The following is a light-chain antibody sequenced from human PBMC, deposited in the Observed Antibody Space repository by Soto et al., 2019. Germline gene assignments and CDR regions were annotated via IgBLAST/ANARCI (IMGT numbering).Light chain of an antibody. V-gene: IGKV3-11*01. CDR3: QQRSNWPRT. CDR1: QDISSY. CDR2: DVS. Sequence: IVLTQSPVTLSLYPGERATLPCRASQDISSYVIWYQQKPGQAPRLLMYDVSNRATGIPARFSGSGSGTDFTLTISSLEPEDLAVYYCQQRSNWPRTFGQGTKVDIK. J-gene: IGKJ1*01.